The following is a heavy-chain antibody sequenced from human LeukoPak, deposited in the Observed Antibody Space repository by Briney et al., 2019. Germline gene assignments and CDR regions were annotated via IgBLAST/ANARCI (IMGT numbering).Heavy chain of an antibody. CDR3: AREDIYSYASFDY. D-gene: IGHD5-18*01. Sequence: PSETLSLTCTVSGGSISSSSYYWGWIRQPPGKGLEWIGSIYYSGSTYYNPSLKSRVTISVDTSKNQFSLKLSSVTPADTAVYYCAREDIYSYASFDYWGQGALVTVSS. V-gene: IGHV4-39*07. J-gene: IGHJ4*02. CDR2: IYYSGST. CDR1: GGSISSSSYY.